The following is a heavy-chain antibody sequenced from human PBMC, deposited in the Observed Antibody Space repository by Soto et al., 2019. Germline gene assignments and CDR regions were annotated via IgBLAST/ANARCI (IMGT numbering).Heavy chain of an antibody. CDR3: ASVGEASDDVFDY. Sequence: LSLTCTVSGGSISSSSYYWGWILQPPGKGLEWIGSIYYSGSTYYNPSLKSRVTISVDTSKNQFSLKLSSVTAADTAVYYCASVGEASDDVFDYWGQGTLVTVSS. CDR2: IYYSGST. D-gene: IGHD3-16*01. V-gene: IGHV4-39*01. J-gene: IGHJ4*02. CDR1: GGSISSSSYY.